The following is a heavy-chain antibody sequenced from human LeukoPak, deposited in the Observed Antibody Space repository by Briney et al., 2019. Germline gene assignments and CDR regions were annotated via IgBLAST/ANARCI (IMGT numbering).Heavy chain of an antibody. D-gene: IGHD2-15*01. Sequence: PGGSLRLSCAASGFTFTTYWMHWVRQVRGKGLVWVSRISPDGSSTAYADSVKGRLTISRDNARNTLEVQMNSLRVEDTAVYYCARERGGGMDPIDSWGRGILVTVSS. CDR1: GFTFTTYW. V-gene: IGHV3-74*01. J-gene: IGHJ4*02. CDR2: ISPDGSST. CDR3: ARERGGGMDPIDS.